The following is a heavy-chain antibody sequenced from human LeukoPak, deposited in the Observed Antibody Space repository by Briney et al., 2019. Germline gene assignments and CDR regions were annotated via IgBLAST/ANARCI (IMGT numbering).Heavy chain of an antibody. CDR3: ARDEDYSDSIDY. CDR2: INPNSGGT. V-gene: IGHV1-2*02. D-gene: IGHD4-11*01. Sequence: ASVKVSCKASGYTFTGYYMHWVRQAPGQGLEWMGWINPNSGGTNYAQKFQGRVTMTRDTSISTAYMELSRLRSDDTAVYYCARDEDYSDSIDYWGQGTLVTVSS. CDR1: GYTFTGYY. J-gene: IGHJ4*02.